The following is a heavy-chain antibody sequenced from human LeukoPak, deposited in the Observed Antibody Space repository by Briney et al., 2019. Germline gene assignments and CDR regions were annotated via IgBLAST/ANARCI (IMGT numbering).Heavy chain of an antibody. CDR3: AKDYSSGWYGAFDY. Sequence: PGRSLRLSCAASGFTFDDYAMHWVRQAPGKGLEWVSGISWNSGSIGYADSVKGRFTISRDNAKNSLYLQMNSLRAEDTALYYCAKDYSSGWYGAFDYWGQGTLVTVSS. CDR1: GFTFDDYA. CDR2: ISWNSGSI. D-gene: IGHD6-19*01. V-gene: IGHV3-9*01. J-gene: IGHJ4*02.